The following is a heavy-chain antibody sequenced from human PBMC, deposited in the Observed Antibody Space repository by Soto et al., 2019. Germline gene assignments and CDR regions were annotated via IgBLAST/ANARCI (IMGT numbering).Heavy chain of an antibody. D-gene: IGHD5-12*01. CDR1: GYTFVSYE. CDR2: MNPNSGNT. CDR3: ARGDGYIFDY. J-gene: IGHJ4*02. V-gene: IGHV1-8*01. Sequence: QVQLVQSGAEVKKPGASVKVSCKASGYTFVSYEINWVRQATGQGPEWMGWMNPNSGNTGYAQKFQGRVTMTTNTSRSTAYMELSSLRSDDTAVYSCARGDGYIFDYWGQGTLITVSS.